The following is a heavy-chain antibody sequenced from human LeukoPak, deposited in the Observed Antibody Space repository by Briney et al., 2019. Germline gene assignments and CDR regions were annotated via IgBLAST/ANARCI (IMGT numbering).Heavy chain of an antibody. CDR1: GFTFSSYA. CDR3: ARRAGAYSHPYDY. V-gene: IGHV3-66*04. J-gene: IGHJ4*02. CDR2: IYVDGST. D-gene: IGHD4/OR15-4a*01. Sequence: GGSLRLSCAASGFTFSSYAMHWVRQAPGKGLQWVSVIYVDGSTYYADSVKGRITISRDNSRNTLYLQMNSLRAEDTAVYYCARRAGAYSHPYDYWGQGTLVTVSS.